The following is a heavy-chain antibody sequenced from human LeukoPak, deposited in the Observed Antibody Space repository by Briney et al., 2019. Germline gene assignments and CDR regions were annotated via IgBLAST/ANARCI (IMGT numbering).Heavy chain of an antibody. V-gene: IGHV4-59*01. CDR2: IHYSGAT. CDR3: ATSYYYDSSGWDAFDI. CDR1: GGSISTYY. D-gene: IGHD3-22*01. Sequence: SETLSLTCTVSGGSISTYYWSWIRQPPGKGLEWIGYIHYSGATSYNPSLNSRVTISVDTSKNQFSLKLSSVTAADTAVYYCATSYYYDSSGWDAFDIWGQGTMVTVSS. J-gene: IGHJ3*02.